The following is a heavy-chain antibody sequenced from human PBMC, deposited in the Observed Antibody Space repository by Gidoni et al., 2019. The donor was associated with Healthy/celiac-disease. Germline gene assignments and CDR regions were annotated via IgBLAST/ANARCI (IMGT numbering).Heavy chain of an antibody. CDR1: GGSFSGYY. CDR3: ARGGSPQRYYYYGMDV. CDR2: INHSGST. V-gene: IGHV4-34*01. J-gene: IGHJ6*02. Sequence: QVQLQQWGAGLLKPSETLSLTCAVYGGSFSGYYWSWIRQPPGKGLEWIGEINHSGSTNYNPSLKRRVTISVDTSKNQFSLKLSSVTAADTAVYYCARGGSPQRYYYYGMDVWGQGTTVTVSS.